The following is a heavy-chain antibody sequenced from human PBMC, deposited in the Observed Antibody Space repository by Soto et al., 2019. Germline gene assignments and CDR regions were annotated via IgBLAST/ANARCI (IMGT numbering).Heavy chain of an antibody. V-gene: IGHV1-18*01. Sequence: ASVKVSRKASGYTFTSYGISWVRQAPGQGLEWMGWISAYNGNTNYAQKLQGRVTMTTDTSTSTAYMELRSLRSDDTAVYYCARGSGDQLWSYFDYWGQGTLVTVSS. J-gene: IGHJ4*02. D-gene: IGHD3-10*01. CDR3: ARGSGDQLWSYFDY. CDR2: ISAYNGNT. CDR1: GYTFTSYG.